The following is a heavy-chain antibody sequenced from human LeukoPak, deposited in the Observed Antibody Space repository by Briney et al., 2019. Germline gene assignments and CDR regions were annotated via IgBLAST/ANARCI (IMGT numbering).Heavy chain of an antibody. Sequence: GGSLRLSCEAARFSFSNYEMKWVRQAPGKGLEWVSYISTSGYTIYYADSVQGRFTISRDKAESSLYLQMDSLRAEDTAVYYCARVSSSWISDAFDLWGQGTMVTVSS. CDR3: ARVSSSWISDAFDL. D-gene: IGHD5-12*01. CDR2: ISTSGYTI. V-gene: IGHV3-48*03. J-gene: IGHJ3*01. CDR1: RFSFSNYE.